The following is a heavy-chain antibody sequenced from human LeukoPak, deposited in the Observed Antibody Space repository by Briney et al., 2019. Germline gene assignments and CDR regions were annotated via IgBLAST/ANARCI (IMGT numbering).Heavy chain of an antibody. CDR1: GLTHHKYW. Sequence: GGPLRLFCAASGLTHHKYWMHWVRQAPGKGLVGVSRINIDWSSISYADSVRGRFTISRDNAKNTLYLQMNNLRAEDTAVYYCTRIPADQTFFDFWGQGTLVTVSS. J-gene: IGHJ4*02. CDR3: TRIPADQTFFDF. D-gene: IGHD2-2*01. V-gene: IGHV3-74*01. CDR2: INIDWSSI.